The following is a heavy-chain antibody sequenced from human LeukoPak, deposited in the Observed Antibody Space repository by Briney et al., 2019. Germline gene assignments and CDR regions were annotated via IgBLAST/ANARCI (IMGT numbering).Heavy chain of an antibody. CDR1: GFTFSSYA. J-gene: IGHJ4*02. Sequence: GGSLRLSCSASGFTFSSYAMHWVRQAPGKGLEYVSAISSNGGSTYYADSVKGRFTISRDNSKNTLYLQMSSLRAEDTAVYYCVKDVGTATVPFDYWGQGTLVTVSS. CDR3: VKDVGTATVPFDY. V-gene: IGHV3-64D*09. CDR2: ISSNGGST. D-gene: IGHD5-18*01.